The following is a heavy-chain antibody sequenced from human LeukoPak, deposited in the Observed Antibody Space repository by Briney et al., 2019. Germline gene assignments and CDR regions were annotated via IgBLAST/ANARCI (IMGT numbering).Heavy chain of an antibody. D-gene: IGHD2-21*02. Sequence: GGSLRLSCPASGFTFSSYEMNWVRQAPGKGLEWVSSISSSSSYIYYADSVKGRFTISRDNAKNSLYLQMNSLRAEDTAVYYCARDAAGDYCFDYWGQGTLVTVSS. V-gene: IGHV3-21*01. CDR1: GFTFSSYE. CDR2: ISSSSSYI. J-gene: IGHJ4*02. CDR3: ARDAAGDYCFDY.